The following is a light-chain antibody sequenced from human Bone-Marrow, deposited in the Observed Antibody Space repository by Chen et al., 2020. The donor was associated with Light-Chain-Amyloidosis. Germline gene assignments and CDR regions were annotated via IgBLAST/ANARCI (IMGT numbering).Light chain of an antibody. V-gene: IGLV3-21*04. CDR1: DMGSKI. CDR3: QVWDATTLHVV. J-gene: IGLJ2*01. CDR2: YDN. Sequence: SFFLTQSPSVSMAPGQTASITCGGNDMGSKIEHWYQQAPGRAPVLVIYYDNDRPSGIPERFSGSKSGNTATLTIRRVEAGDEADYYCQVWDATTLHVVFGGGTKLTVL.